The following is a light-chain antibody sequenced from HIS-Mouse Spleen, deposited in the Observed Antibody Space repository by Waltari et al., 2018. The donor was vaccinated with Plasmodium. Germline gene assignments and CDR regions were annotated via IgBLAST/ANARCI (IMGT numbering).Light chain of an antibody. Sequence: SYDLPQPPPVSVSQGQTARIPGSGEALPHKYAYWYQQKSGQAPVLVIYEDSKRPSGIPERFSGSSSGTMATLTISGAQVEDEADYYCYSTDSSGNHRVFGGGTKLTVL. V-gene: IGLV3-10*01. CDR3: YSTDSSGNHRV. CDR2: EDS. J-gene: IGLJ3*02. CDR1: ALPHKY.